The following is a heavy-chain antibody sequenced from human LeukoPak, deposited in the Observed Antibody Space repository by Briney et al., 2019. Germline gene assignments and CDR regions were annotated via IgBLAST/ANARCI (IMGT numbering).Heavy chain of an antibody. CDR1: GGSVSSGSYY. J-gene: IGHJ4*02. V-gene: IGHV4-61*01. D-gene: IGHD3-22*01. Sequence: SETLSLTCTVSGGSVSSGSYYWSWIRQPPGKGLEWIGYIYYSGSTNYHPSLKSRVTISVDTSKNQSSLKLSSVTAADTAVYYCARALYDSSGYYQGDFDYWGQGTLVTVSS. CDR3: ARALYDSSGYYQGDFDY. CDR2: IYYSGST.